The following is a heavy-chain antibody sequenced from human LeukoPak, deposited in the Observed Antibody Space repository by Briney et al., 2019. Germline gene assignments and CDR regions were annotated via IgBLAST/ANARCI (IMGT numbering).Heavy chain of an antibody. D-gene: IGHD5-24*01. CDR2: ISVSGGST. J-gene: IGHJ3*01. CDR3: ARDREMATRLHDAFDF. CDR1: GFTFSNYA. Sequence: GGSLRLSCEGSGFTFSNYAMNWVRQAPGKGLEWVSLISVSGGSTYYADSVKGRFTISRDDSKSTLYLHMNSLRAEDTAVYYCARDREMATRLHDAFDFWGQGTMVTVSS. V-gene: IGHV3-23*01.